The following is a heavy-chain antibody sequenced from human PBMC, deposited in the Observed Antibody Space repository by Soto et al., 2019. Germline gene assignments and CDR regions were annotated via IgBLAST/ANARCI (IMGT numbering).Heavy chain of an antibody. V-gene: IGHV4-34*01. Sequence: SETLSLTCAVYGGSFSGYYWSWIRQPPGKGLEWIGEINHSGSTNYNPSLKSRVTISVDTSKNQFSLKLSSVTAADTAVYYCARTSLRGYRYGYARYYFDYWGQGNLVT. CDR2: INHSGST. D-gene: IGHD5-18*01. CDR3: ARTSLRGYRYGYARYYFDY. CDR1: GGSFSGYY. J-gene: IGHJ4*02.